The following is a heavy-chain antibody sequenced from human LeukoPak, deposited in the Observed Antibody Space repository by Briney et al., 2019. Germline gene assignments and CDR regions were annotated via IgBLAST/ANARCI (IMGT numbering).Heavy chain of an antibody. V-gene: IGHV3-48*01. J-gene: IGHJ4*02. CDR2: ISSSGSTI. D-gene: IGHD1-14*01. CDR3: ARARSGYYFDY. Sequence: GGSLRLSCAASGFTFSSYSMSWVRQAPGEGLEWVSYISSSGSTIYYADSVRGRFTISRDSAKNSLYLQMNSLRAEDTAVYYCARARSGYYFDYWGQGTLVTVSS. CDR1: GFTFSSYS.